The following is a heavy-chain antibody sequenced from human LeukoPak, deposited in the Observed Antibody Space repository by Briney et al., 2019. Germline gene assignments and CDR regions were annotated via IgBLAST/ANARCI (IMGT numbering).Heavy chain of an antibody. Sequence: SVKVSCKASGGTFSSYAISWVRQAPGQGLEWMGRIIPIFGTANHAQKIQGRVTITTDESTSTAYMELSSLRSEDTAAYYCAREPLTMIKIRPFDYWGQGTLVTVSS. CDR1: GGTFSSYA. D-gene: IGHD3-22*01. CDR3: AREPLTMIKIRPFDY. J-gene: IGHJ4*02. V-gene: IGHV1-69*05. CDR2: IIPIFGTA.